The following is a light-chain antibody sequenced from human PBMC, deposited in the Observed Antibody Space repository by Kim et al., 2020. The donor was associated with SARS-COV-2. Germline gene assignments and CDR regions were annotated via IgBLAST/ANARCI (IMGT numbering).Light chain of an antibody. Sequence: SPGDGATLTSRASKRVGSSYLAWYQQKPGQAPRLLIYGASNRATGIPDRFSGSASGTDFTLTISRLEPEDFALYYCQQYDNSPYTFGQGTKLEIK. CDR3: QQYDNSPYT. CDR2: GAS. V-gene: IGKV3-20*01. J-gene: IGKJ2*01. CDR1: KRVGSSY.